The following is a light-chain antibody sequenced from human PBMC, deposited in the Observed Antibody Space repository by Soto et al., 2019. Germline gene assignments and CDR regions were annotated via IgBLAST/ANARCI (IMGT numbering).Light chain of an antibody. V-gene: IGKV1-5*01. CDR3: QHYYSFSST. CDR2: GAS. J-gene: IGKJ1*01. Sequence: DIQMTQSPSTLSVSLGDRITSTCRASEDIDTSLAWFQQRPGKAPKVLIAGASGLMNGIPSTFSGSGSGTEFALSISSLQPDDFATYYCQHYYSFSSTFGHGTKVEMK. CDR1: EDIDTS.